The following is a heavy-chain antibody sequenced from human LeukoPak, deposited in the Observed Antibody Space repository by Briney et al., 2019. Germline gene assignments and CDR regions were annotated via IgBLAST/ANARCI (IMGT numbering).Heavy chain of an antibody. CDR2: IYYSGCT. J-gene: IGHJ4*02. V-gene: IGHV4-39*01. CDR1: GGSISSSSYY. D-gene: IGHD5-18*01. Sequence: SETLSLTCTVSGGSISSSSYYWGWIRQPPGKGLEWIGSIYYSGCTYYNPSLKSRVTISVDTSKNQFSLKLSSVTAADTAVYYCARIYSYGYGFDYWGQGTLVTVSS. CDR3: ARIYSYGYGFDY.